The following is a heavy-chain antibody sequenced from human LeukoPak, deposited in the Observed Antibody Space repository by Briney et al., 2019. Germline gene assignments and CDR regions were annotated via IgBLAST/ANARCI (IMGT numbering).Heavy chain of an antibody. J-gene: IGHJ6*02. Sequence: PSETLSLTCTVSGGSISSYYWSWIRQPAGKGLEWIGRIYTSGSTNYNPSLKSRVTMSVDTSKNQFSLKLSSVTAAATAVYYCARDLLDSSLVYYYGMDVWGQGTTVTVSS. D-gene: IGHD3-22*01. CDR1: GGSISSYY. V-gene: IGHV4-4*07. CDR2: IYTSGST. CDR3: ARDLLDSSLVYYYGMDV.